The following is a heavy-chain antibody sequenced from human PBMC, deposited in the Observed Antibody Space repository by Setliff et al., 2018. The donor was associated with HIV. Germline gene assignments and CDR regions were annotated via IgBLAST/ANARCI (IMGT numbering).Heavy chain of an antibody. Sequence: PSETLSLTCAVSGGSISSSNWWSWVRQPPGKGLEWIGYILGSGTTNLNPSLWARVTISVDTSKNQFSLKLTSVTAADTAVYYCARQPPLSALQVWFGDYWGQGILVTVSS. CDR2: ILGSGTT. V-gene: IGHV4-4*02. D-gene: IGHD3-10*01. J-gene: IGHJ4*02. CDR3: ARQPPLSALQVWFGDY. CDR1: GGSISSSNW.